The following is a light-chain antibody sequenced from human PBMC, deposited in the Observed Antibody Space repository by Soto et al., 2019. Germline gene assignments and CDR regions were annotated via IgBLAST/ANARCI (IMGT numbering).Light chain of an antibody. CDR2: DNN. CDR3: GTWDSSLSAWV. Sequence: QAVLTQPPSVSAAPGQKVTISCSGSSSNIGNNYVSWYQQLPGTAPKLLIYDNNKRPSGIPDRFPGSKSGTSATLGITGLQTGDEADYYCGTWDSSLSAWVFGGGTKVTVL. J-gene: IGLJ3*02. CDR1: SSNIGNNY. V-gene: IGLV1-51*01.